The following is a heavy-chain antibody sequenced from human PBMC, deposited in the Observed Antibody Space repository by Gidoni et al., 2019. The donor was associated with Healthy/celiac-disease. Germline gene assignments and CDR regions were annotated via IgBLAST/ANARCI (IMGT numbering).Heavy chain of an antibody. CDR3: ARPEGSGWSYYYGMDV. Sequence: QVQLVQSGAEVKKPGASVKVSCKASGYTFTGYYMHWVGQAPGQGLEWMGWINPNSGGTNYAQKFQGRVTMTRDTSISTAYMELSRLRSDDTAVYYCARPEGSGWSYYYGMDVWGQGTTVTVSS. V-gene: IGHV1-2*02. D-gene: IGHD6-19*01. J-gene: IGHJ6*02. CDR1: GYTFTGYY. CDR2: INPNSGGT.